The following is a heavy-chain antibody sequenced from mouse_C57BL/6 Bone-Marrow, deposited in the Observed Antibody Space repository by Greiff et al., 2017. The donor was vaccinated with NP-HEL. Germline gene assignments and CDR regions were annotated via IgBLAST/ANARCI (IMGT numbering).Heavy chain of an antibody. CDR3: AREGYYYDY. Sequence: VQLQQSGAELVRPGASVKLSCKASGYTFTDYYIHWVKQRPGQGLEWIARIYPGSGNTYYNEKFKGKATLTAEKSSSTAYMQLSSLTSEDSAVYFCAREGYYYDYWGKGTTLTVSS. J-gene: IGHJ2*01. V-gene: IGHV1-76*01. CDR1: GYTFTDYY. CDR2: IYPGSGNT.